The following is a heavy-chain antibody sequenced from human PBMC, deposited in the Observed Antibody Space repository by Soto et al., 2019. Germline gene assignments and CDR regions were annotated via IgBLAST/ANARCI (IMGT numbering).Heavy chain of an antibody. CDR2: ISYDGSNK. CDR3: AKVDY. CDR1: GFTFSSYG. V-gene: IGHV3-30*18. Sequence: QVQLVESGGGVVQPGRSLRLSCAASGFTFSSYGMHWVRQAPGKGLEWVAVISYDGSNKYYADSVKGRFTISRDNSKNTLYLQMHSLRAEDRAVYYCAKVDYWGQGTMVTVSS. J-gene: IGHJ4*02.